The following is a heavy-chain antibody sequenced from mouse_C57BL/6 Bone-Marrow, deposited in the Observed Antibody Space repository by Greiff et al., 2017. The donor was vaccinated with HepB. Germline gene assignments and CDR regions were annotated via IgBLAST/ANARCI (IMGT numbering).Heavy chain of an antibody. CDR2: IYPGSGNT. CDR3: ARRGAYYSNSDGYWYFDV. CDR1: GYSFTSYY. Sequence: QVHVKQSGPELVKPGASVKISCKASGYSFTSYYIHWVKQRPGQGLEWIGWIYPGSGNTKYNEKFKGKATLTADTSSSTAYMQLSSLTSEDSAVYYCARRGAYYSNSDGYWYFDVWGTGTTVTVSS. D-gene: IGHD2-5*01. J-gene: IGHJ1*03. V-gene: IGHV1-66*01.